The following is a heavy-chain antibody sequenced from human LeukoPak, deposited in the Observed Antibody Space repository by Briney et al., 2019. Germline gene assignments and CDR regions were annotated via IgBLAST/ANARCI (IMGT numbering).Heavy chain of an antibody. CDR1: GYSFTSYW. D-gene: IGHD2-2*01. CDR2: IYPGDYDT. CDR3: AKIDRQYCSRSSCYALDY. V-gene: IGHV5-51*01. Sequence: GESLKISCKCSGYSFTSYWIGWVRQMPGKGLEWMGIIYPGDYDTRYSPSFQGQVTISVDKSISTAYLQWSSLKASDTAIYYCAKIDRQYCSRSSCYALDYWGQGTQVTVSS. J-gene: IGHJ4*02.